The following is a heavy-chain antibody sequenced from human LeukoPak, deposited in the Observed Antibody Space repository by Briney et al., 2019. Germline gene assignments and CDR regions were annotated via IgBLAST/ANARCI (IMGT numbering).Heavy chain of an antibody. Sequence: SETLSLTCTVSGGSISSYYWSWIRQPPGKGLEWIGYIYTSGSTNYNPSLKSRVTISVDTSKNQFSLKLSSVTAADTAVYYCARGYYYDSSGYPYDYWGQGTLVTVSS. D-gene: IGHD3-22*01. CDR3: ARGYYYDSSGYPYDY. V-gene: IGHV4-4*09. CDR2: IYTSGST. CDR1: GGSISSYY. J-gene: IGHJ4*02.